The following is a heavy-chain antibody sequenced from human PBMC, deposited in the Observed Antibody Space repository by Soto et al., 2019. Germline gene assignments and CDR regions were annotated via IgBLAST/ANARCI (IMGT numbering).Heavy chain of an antibody. D-gene: IGHD3-10*01. J-gene: IGHJ4*02. Sequence: SETLSLTCAVYGGSFSGYYWSWIRQPPGKGLEWIGEINHSGSTNYNPSLKSRVTISVDTSKNQFSLKLSSVTAADTAVYYCGRGGGLLLWFGDPTKFDYWGQGTLVTCS. V-gene: IGHV4-34*01. CDR1: GGSFSGYY. CDR3: GRGGGLLLWFGDPTKFDY. CDR2: INHSGST.